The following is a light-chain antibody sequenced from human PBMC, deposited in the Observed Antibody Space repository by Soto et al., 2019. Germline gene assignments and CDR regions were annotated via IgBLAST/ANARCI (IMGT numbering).Light chain of an antibody. J-gene: IGKJ4*02. CDR1: QSISSY. CDR3: PRPYTTLRW. V-gene: IGKV1-39*01. Sequence: IQMTQYASSLSGSVGERVTITCLASQSISSYLNWYQKKPGKAPKLLIYAASSLQSGVPSRFSASGSGTDFTLSICSLQPEDFSRNYVPRPYTTLRWLGGGTKLDIK. CDR2: AAS.